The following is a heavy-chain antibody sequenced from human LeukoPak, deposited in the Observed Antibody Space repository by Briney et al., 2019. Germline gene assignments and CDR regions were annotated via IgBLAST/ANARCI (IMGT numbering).Heavy chain of an antibody. J-gene: IGHJ2*01. Sequence: PSETLSLTCTVSGGSISNYYWNWIRQPPGKGLEWIAYFYYSGITNYNPSLKSRVTISVDTSKNQFSLKLSSVTAADTAVYYCARNLYDSSGYYYSFWYFDLWGRGTLVTVSS. D-gene: IGHD3-22*01. CDR2: FYYSGIT. CDR1: GGSISNYY. V-gene: IGHV4-59*08. CDR3: ARNLYDSSGYYYSFWYFDL.